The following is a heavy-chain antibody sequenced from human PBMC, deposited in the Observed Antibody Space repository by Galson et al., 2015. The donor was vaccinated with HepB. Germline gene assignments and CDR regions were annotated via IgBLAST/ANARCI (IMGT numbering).Heavy chain of an antibody. CDR2: IIPILGIA. CDR1: GGTFSSYT. CDR3: AIPNLSRIVVVTAIREQFDY. J-gene: IGHJ4*02. V-gene: IGHV1-69*02. Sequence: SVKVSCKASGGTFSSYTISWVRQAPGQGLEWMGRIIPILGIANYAQKFQGRVTITADKSTSTAYMELSSLRSEDTAVYYCAIPNLSRIVVVTAIREQFDYWGQGTLVTVSS. D-gene: IGHD2-21*02.